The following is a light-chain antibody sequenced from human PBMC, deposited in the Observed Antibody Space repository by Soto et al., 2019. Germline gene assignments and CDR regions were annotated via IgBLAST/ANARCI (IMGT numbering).Light chain of an antibody. J-gene: IGLJ1*01. V-gene: IGLV2-14*01. Sequence: QSVLTQPASVSGSPGQSITISCTGTSSDVGGYNSVSWYQQHPGKAPKLVIYDVSNRPSGVSNRFSGSKSGNTASLTISGLQAEDEADYYCSSYTSSSTLYVFGTGNKLTVL. CDR1: SSDVGGYNS. CDR3: SSYTSSSTLYV. CDR2: DVS.